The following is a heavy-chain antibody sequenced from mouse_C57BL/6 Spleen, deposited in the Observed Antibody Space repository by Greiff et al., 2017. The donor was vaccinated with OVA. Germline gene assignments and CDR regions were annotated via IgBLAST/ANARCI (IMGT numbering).Heavy chain of an antibody. Sequence: SGAELVRPGASVKMSCKASGYTFTSYNMHWVKQTPRQGLEWIGAIYPGNGDTSYNQKFKGKATLTVDKSSSTAYMQLSSLTSEDSAVYFCARCDGYLEGPYAMDYWGQGTSVTVSS. V-gene: IGHV1-12*01. D-gene: IGHD2-3*01. CDR1: GYTFTSYN. J-gene: IGHJ4*01. CDR3: ARCDGYLEGPYAMDY. CDR2: IYPGNGDT.